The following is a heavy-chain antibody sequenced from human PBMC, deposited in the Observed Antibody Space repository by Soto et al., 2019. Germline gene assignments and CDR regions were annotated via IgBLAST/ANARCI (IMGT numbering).Heavy chain of an antibody. CDR1: GGSFSSYA. V-gene: IGHV1-69*01. D-gene: IGHD1-26*01. Sequence: QVQLVQSGAEVKKPGSSVKVSCKASGGSFSSYAISWVRQAPGQGLEWMGGIIPIFGTPSYAQKFQGRVTITTDEYTSTADMELSSLRSEDTAVYYCAVEYRGESGRFDNWGQGTLVTVSS. J-gene: IGHJ4*02. CDR3: AVEYRGESGRFDN. CDR2: IIPIFGTP.